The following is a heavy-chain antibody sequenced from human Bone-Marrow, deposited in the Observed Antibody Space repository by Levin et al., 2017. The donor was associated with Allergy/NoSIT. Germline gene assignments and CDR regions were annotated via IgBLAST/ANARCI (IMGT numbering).Heavy chain of an antibody. D-gene: IGHD5-18*01. J-gene: IGHJ2*01. Sequence: VASVKVSCKASGYTFTGYYMHWVRQAPGQGLEWMGRINPNSGGTNYAQKFQGRVTMTRDTSISTAYMELSRLRSDDTAVYYCARDKADTAMVGYWYFDLWGRGTLVTVSS. CDR3: ARDKADTAMVGYWYFDL. CDR1: GYTFTGYY. V-gene: IGHV1-2*06. CDR2: INPNSGGT.